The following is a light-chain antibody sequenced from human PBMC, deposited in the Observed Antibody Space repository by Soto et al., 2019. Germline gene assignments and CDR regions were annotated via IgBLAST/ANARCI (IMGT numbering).Light chain of an antibody. V-gene: IGKV3-15*01. CDR2: GAS. CDR3: QRYNNWPS. J-gene: IGKJ3*01. Sequence: IVMTQSPATLSLSPGEKATLSCRASQSISNNFAWFQQKPGQVPRLLIYGASNRATGVSARFSGSGSGTDFTLTISSLQSEDFAVYYCQRYNNWPSFGPGTKVDIK. CDR1: QSISNN.